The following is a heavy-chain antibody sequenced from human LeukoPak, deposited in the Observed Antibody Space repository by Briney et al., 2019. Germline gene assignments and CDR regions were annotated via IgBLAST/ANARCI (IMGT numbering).Heavy chain of an antibody. D-gene: IGHD3-10*01. CDR3: ARHGYYADY. J-gene: IGHJ4*02. V-gene: IGHV4-59*08. Sequence: SETLSLTCTVSGDSINNHYWNWLRQSPGKGLEWIGYIFHFGSPHYNPSLSSRVTTSIDTSKNQFSLKLSSVTAADTAVYYCARHGYYADYWGQGTLVTVSS. CDR2: IFHFGSP. CDR1: GDSINNHY.